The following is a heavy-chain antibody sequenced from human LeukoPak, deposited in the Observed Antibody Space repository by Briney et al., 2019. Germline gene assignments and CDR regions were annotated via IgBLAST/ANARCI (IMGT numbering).Heavy chain of an antibody. CDR1: GFSLSTSGMC. CDR3: ARTNRGYSGYDWDY. D-gene: IGHD5-12*01. Sequence: SGPTLVNPTQTLTLTCTFSGFSLSTSGMCVSWIRQPPGKALEWLALMDWDDDKYYSTSLKTRLTISKDTSKNQVVLTMTNMDPVDTGTYYCARTNRGYSGYDWDYWGQGTLVTVSS. CDR2: MDWDDDK. V-gene: IGHV2-70*01. J-gene: IGHJ4*02.